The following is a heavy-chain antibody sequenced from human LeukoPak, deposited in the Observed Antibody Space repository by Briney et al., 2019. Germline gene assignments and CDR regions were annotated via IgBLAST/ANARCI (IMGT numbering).Heavy chain of an antibody. Sequence: GGSLRLSCAASGFTFSSYTMNWVRQAPGKGLEWVSSISSSSNYIYYADSVKGRFTISRDNAKNSLFLQMNSLRAEDTAVYYCAGEIPAAMSAFDIWGQGTVVTVSS. CDR2: ISSSSNYI. CDR1: GFTFSSYT. CDR3: AGEIPAAMSAFDI. J-gene: IGHJ3*02. D-gene: IGHD2-2*01. V-gene: IGHV3-21*01.